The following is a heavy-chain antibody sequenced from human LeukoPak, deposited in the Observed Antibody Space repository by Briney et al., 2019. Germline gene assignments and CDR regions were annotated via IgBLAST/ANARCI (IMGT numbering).Heavy chain of an antibody. D-gene: IGHD3-10*01. CDR3: ASNHYGSGSYFDY. J-gene: IGHJ4*02. V-gene: IGHV4-59*12. CDR1: GGSISSYY. Sequence: PSETLSLTCTVSGGSISSYYWSWVRQPPGKGLEWIGYIYYSGSTNYNPSLKSRVTISVDKSKNQFSLKLSSVTAADTAVYYCASNHYGSGSYFDYWGQGTLVTVSS. CDR2: IYYSGST.